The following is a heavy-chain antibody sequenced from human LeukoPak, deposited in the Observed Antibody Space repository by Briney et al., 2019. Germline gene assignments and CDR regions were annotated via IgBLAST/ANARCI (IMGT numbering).Heavy chain of an antibody. CDR1: GGSFSGDF. CDR3: ARHGYGNVGNWFDP. Sequence: ASETLSLTCAVYGGSFSGDFWSWIRQSPGKGLEWIGEINHGGGTTYNPSLQSRVTISVDTSKNQFSLKLSSVTAADTAVYYCARHGYGNVGNWFDPWGQGTLVTVSS. V-gene: IGHV4-34*01. J-gene: IGHJ5*02. D-gene: IGHD3-22*01. CDR2: INHGGGT.